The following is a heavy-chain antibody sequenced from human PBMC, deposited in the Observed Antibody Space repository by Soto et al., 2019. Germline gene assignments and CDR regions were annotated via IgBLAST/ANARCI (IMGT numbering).Heavy chain of an antibody. CDR3: ARGKRDSSGNFDY. Sequence: EVQLLESGGGLVQPGGSLRLSCAASGFTFSFYAMSWVRQAPGKGLEWVSTISQSGGSTYFADSVKGRFTFSGDNSKNTLYLRMNSLRAEDTAVYYCARGKRDSSGNFDYWGQGTLVTVSS. V-gene: IGHV3-23*01. CDR2: ISQSGGST. J-gene: IGHJ4*02. CDR1: GFTFSFYA. D-gene: IGHD6-25*01.